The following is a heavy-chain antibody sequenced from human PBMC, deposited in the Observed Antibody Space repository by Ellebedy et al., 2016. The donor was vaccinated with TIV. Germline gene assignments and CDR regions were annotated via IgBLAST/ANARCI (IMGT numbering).Heavy chain of an antibody. CDR2: INHSGST. CDR3: ARCPGDTAMVTCYFDY. V-gene: IGHV4-34*01. Sequence: MPSETLSLTCAVYGGSFSGYYWSWIRQPPGKGLEWIGEINHSGSTNYNPSLKSRVTVSVDTSKNQFPLKLSSVTAADTAVYYCARCPGDTAMVTCYFDYWGQGTLVTVSS. J-gene: IGHJ4*02. D-gene: IGHD5-18*01. CDR1: GGSFSGYY.